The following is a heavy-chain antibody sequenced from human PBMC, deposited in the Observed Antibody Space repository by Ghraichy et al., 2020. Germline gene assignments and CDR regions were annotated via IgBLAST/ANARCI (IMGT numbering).Heavy chain of an antibody. D-gene: IGHD3-22*01. CDR3: ARGPGRGYYYDSSGYWNY. V-gene: IGHV4-34*01. Sequence: GSLSLTCAVYGGSFSGYYWSWIRQPPGKGLEWIGEINHSGSTNYNPSLKSRVTISVDTSKNQFSLKLSSVTAADTAVYYCARGPGRGYYYDSSGYWNYWGQGTLVTVSS. CDR2: INHSGST. J-gene: IGHJ4*02. CDR1: GGSFSGYY.